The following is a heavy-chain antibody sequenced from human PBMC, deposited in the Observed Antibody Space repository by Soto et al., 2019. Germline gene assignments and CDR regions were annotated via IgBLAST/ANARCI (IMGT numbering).Heavy chain of an antibody. J-gene: IGHJ4*02. CDR2: ISGSGGST. D-gene: IGHD3-9*01. V-gene: IGHV3-23*01. CDR3: AKDLGPHYYFDWLPFDY. Sequence: EVQLLESGGGLVQPGGSLRLSCAASGFTFSSYAMSWVRQAPGKGLEWVSAISGSGGSTYYADSVKGRFTISRDNSKNTLYLQMNSLRAGDTAVYYCAKDLGPHYYFDWLPFDYWGQGTLVTVSS. CDR1: GFTFSSYA.